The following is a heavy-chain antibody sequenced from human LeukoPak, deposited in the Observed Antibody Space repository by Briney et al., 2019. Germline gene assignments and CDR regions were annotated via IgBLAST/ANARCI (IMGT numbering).Heavy chain of an antibody. Sequence: PSQTLSLTCTVSGGSISSGDYYWSWIRQPPGKGLEWIGYIYYSGGTYYNPSLKSRVTISVDTSKNQFSLKLSSVTAADTAVYYCARDHYYDSSGTRNFDYWGQGTLVTVSS. V-gene: IGHV4-30-4*08. CDR1: GGSISSGDYY. D-gene: IGHD3-22*01. J-gene: IGHJ4*02. CDR3: ARDHYYDSSGTRNFDY. CDR2: IYYSGGT.